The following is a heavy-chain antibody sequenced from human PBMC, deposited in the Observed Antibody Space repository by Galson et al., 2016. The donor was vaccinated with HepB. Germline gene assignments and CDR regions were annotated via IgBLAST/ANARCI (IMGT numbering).Heavy chain of an antibody. D-gene: IGHD3-10*01. J-gene: IGHJ6*04. Sequence: SVKVSCKVSGNSLADLFIHWVRLAPGKGLEWMGGFDPEDGETTYAQKFQGRVSMTEDTSTDTGYMELSSLRYDDTAVYYCATVGSYTTSMPYYYYYFGMDGWGKGTTVTVSS. V-gene: IGHV1-24*01. CDR1: GNSLADLF. CDR3: ATVGSYTTSMPYYYYYFGMDG. CDR2: FDPEDGET.